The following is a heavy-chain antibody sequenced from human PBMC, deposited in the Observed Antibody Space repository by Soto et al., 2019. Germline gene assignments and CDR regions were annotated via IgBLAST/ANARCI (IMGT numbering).Heavy chain of an antibody. Sequence: QVQLQESGPGLVKPSQTLSLTCTVSGGSINSGGYYWHWIRQHPGRGLEWMGYIYYTGSTYYNPSLKSRIAFSIDTSRTQFSLKVNSVTAADTAVYYCARATPSVATLGYGMDVWGQGTTVVVSS. CDR1: GGSINSGGYY. CDR2: IYYTGST. V-gene: IGHV4-31*03. J-gene: IGHJ6*02. D-gene: IGHD5-12*01. CDR3: ARATPSVATLGYGMDV.